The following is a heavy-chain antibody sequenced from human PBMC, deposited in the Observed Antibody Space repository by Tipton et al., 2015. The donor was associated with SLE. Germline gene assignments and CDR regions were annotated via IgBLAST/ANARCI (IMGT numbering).Heavy chain of an antibody. Sequence: QVQLVQSGAEVKKPGASVKVSCKASGYTFTSYGISWVRQTPGQGLEWMGWISAYNGNTNYAQKLQGRVTMTTDTSTSTAYMELRSLRSDDTAVYYCARDGYCSSTSCQEVGTYFDYWGQGTLVTVSS. V-gene: IGHV1-18*01. CDR1: GYTFTSYG. CDR3: ARDGYCSSTSCQEVGTYFDY. D-gene: IGHD2-2*01. CDR2: ISAYNGNT. J-gene: IGHJ4*02.